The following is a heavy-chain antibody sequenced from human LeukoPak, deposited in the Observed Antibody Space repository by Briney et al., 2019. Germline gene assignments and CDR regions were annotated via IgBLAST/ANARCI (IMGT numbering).Heavy chain of an antibody. D-gene: IGHD6-13*01. J-gene: IGHJ4*02. CDR3: AKDLYRIAAAGTYLDY. Sequence: GGSLRLSCAASGFTFSSYAMSWVRQAPGKGLEWVSAISGSGGSTYYAGSVKGRFTISRDNSKNTLYLQMNSLRAEDTAVYYCAKDLYRIAAAGTYLDYWGQGTLVTVSS. CDR2: ISGSGGST. V-gene: IGHV3-23*01. CDR1: GFTFSSYA.